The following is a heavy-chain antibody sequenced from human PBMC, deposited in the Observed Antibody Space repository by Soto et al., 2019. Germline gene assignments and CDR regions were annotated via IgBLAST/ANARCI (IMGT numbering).Heavy chain of an antibody. CDR2: IDPSDSYT. Sequence: GESLKISCKGSGYSFTSYWISWVRQMPGKGLEWMGRIDPSDSYTNYSPSFQGHVTISADKSISTAYLQWSSLKASDTAMYYCAREATMVRGVYGMDVWGQGTTVTVSS. CDR3: AREATMVRGVYGMDV. D-gene: IGHD3-10*01. J-gene: IGHJ6*02. V-gene: IGHV5-10-1*01. CDR1: GYSFTSYW.